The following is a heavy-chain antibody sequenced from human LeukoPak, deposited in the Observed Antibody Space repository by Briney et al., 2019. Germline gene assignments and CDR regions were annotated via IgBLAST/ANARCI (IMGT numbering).Heavy chain of an antibody. CDR1: GYSISSGYY. J-gene: IGHJ4*02. V-gene: IGHV4-38-2*02. CDR2: SYHSGST. CDR3: AREDYGDYVGY. Sequence: SETLSLTCTVSGYSISSGYYWGWIRPPPGKGLEWIGISYHSGSTYYNPSLRSRVTISEEKAKKQFSLKLNSVTAADTAVYYCAREDYGDYVGYWGQGTLVTVAS. D-gene: IGHD3-16*01.